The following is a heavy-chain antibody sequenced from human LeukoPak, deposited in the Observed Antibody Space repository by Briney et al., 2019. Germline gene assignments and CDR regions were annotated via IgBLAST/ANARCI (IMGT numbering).Heavy chain of an antibody. CDR2: IYSGGST. J-gene: IGHJ4*02. CDR3: ARSLTAMASPFDY. CDR1: GFTVSSNY. V-gene: IGHV3-66*01. Sequence: GGSLRLSCAASGFTVSSNYMSWVRQAPGKGLEWVSVIYSGGSTYYADSVKGRFTISRDNSKNSLYLQMNSLRAEDTAVYYCARSLTAMASPFDYWGQGTLVTVSS. D-gene: IGHD5-18*01.